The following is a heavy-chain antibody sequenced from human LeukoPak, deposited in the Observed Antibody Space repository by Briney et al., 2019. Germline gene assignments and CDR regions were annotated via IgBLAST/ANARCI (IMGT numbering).Heavy chain of an antibody. CDR3: ARQVVARTFDN. CDR2: IYNDGST. V-gene: IGHV3-66*04. CDR1: GFIVSNNY. D-gene: IGHD5-12*01. Sequence: GGSLTLSCAASGFIVSNNYMSWVRQAPGKGLEWVSAIYNDGSTYNADSVKGRFTISRDTSKNTLHLQMNSLRAEDTAVYYCARQVVARTFDNWGQGTLVTVSS. J-gene: IGHJ4*02.